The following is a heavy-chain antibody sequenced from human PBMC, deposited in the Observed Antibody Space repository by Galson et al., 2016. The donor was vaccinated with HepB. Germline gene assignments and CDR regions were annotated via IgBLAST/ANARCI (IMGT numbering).Heavy chain of an antibody. V-gene: IGHV4-39*01. Sequence: ETLSLTCTVSGGSIRSSDYYWGWIRQPPGKELEWIGTIYYSGNTYYSPSLKSRVTISVDTSKKQFSLRLRSVSAADTAVYYCARYRLTGSSWYIAWYYYSLLDVWGQGLTVSVSS. D-gene: IGHD6-13*01. J-gene: IGHJ6*02. CDR2: IYYSGNT. CDR1: GGSIRSSDYY. CDR3: ARYRLTGSSWYIAWYYYSLLDV.